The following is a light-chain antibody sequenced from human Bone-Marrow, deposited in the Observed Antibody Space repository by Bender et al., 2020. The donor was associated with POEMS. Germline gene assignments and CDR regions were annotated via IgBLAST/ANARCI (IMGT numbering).Light chain of an antibody. Sequence: SYELTQPPSVSVSPGETARITCSGDALPEKYVYWYQQKPGQGPVLVIYEDNKRHSVLFERFSGSSSGTTATLTITGAQLEDEGTYYCYSTDSRGNHPFGGGTQLTVL. CDR3: YSTDSRGNHP. CDR2: EDN. J-gene: IGLJ2*01. CDR1: ALPEKY. V-gene: IGLV3-10*01.